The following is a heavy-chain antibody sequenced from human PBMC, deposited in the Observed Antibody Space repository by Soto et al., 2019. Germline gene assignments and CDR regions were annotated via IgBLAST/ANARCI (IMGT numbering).Heavy chain of an antibody. CDR2: IKQDGSEK. CDR3: ARDLSYGSGSYYNYDY. D-gene: IGHD3-10*01. V-gene: IGHV3-7*01. J-gene: IGHJ4*02. Sequence: EVQLVESGGGLVQPGGSLRLSCAASGFTFSSYWMSWVRQAPGKGLEWVANIKQDGSEKYCVDSVKGRFTISRDNAKNSLYLQMNSLRAEDTAVYYCARDLSYGSGSYYNYDYWGQGTLVTVSS. CDR1: GFTFSSYW.